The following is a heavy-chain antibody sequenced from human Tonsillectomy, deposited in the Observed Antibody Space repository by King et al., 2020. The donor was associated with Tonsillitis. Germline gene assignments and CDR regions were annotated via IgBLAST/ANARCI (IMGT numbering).Heavy chain of an antibody. J-gene: IGHJ4*02. D-gene: IGHD2/OR15-2a*01. Sequence: QLVQSGAEVKKPGESLKISCKASGYSFTSYWIGWVRQMPGKGLEWMGIIYPGDYNIKYSPSFQGQVTISADKSISTAYLQWSSLKASDGAIYYCVMVFEYNCFDYWGQGTLVTVSS. CDR2: IYPGDYNI. CDR3: VMVFEYNCFDY. V-gene: IGHV5-51*01. CDR1: GYSFTSYW.